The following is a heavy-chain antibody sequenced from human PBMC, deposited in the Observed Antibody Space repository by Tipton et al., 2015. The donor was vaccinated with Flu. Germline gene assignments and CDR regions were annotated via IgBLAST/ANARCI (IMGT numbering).Heavy chain of an antibody. CDR2: INQDGSKT. D-gene: IGHD3-3*01. Sequence: SLRLSCVGSGFTFSSYWMTWVRQAPGKGLEWVANINQDGSKTYSVDSVKGRFAISRDNAKNSLYLQMNSLRAEDTAVYYCARTRLDSEGFFLLDPFDIWGQGTMVTVSS. J-gene: IGHJ3*02. V-gene: IGHV3-7*03. CDR1: GFTFSSYW. CDR3: ARTRLDSEGFFLLDPFDI.